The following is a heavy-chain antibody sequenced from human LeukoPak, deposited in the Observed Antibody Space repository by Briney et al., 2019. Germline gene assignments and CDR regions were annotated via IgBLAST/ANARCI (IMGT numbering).Heavy chain of an antibody. CDR2: IRYDGSNE. J-gene: IGHJ4*02. D-gene: IGHD3-22*01. Sequence: GGSLRLSCAASGFTFSNYGMHWVRQAPGKGLEWVAFIRYDGSNEYYADSMKGRLTISRDNSKNTLYLQMNSLRPDDTAVYYCARSSYYDTSGYYESMDHWGQGTLVTVSS. CDR1: GFTFSNYG. V-gene: IGHV3-30*02. CDR3: ARSSYYDTSGYYESMDH.